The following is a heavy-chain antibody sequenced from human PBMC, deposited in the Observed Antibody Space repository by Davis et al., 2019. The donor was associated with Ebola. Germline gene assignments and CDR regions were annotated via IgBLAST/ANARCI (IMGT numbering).Heavy chain of an antibody. V-gene: IGHV1-69*13. J-gene: IGHJ4*02. CDR2: IIPIFGTA. D-gene: IGHD2-2*01. CDR1: GGTFSSYA. Sequence: AASVKVSCKASGGTFSSYAISWVRQAPGQGLEWMGGIIPIFGTANYAQKFQGRVTITADESTSTAYMELSSLRSEDTAVYYCARDNRYCSSTSCYEIYFDYWGQGTLVTVSS. CDR3: ARDNRYCSSTSCYEIYFDY.